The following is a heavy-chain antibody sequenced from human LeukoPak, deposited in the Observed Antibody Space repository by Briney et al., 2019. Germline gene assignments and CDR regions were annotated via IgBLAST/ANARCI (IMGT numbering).Heavy chain of an antibody. Sequence: PGGSLRLSCAASGFSFNRYNMNWVRQAPGKGLEWVSVISGSGGSTYCADSVKGRFTISRDNSKNTLYLQVHSLRAEDTAIYYCAKEYSTPLYYFDYWGQGTLVTVSS. V-gene: IGHV3-23*01. CDR3: AKEYSTPLYYFDY. D-gene: IGHD2/OR15-2a*01. CDR2: ISGSGGST. CDR1: GFSFNRYN. J-gene: IGHJ4*02.